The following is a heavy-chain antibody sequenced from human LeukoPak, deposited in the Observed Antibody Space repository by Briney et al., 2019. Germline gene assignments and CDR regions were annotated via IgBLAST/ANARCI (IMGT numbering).Heavy chain of an antibody. CDR1: GGSISSYY. D-gene: IGHD2-15*01. CDR2: IYTSGST. V-gene: IGHV4-4*07. CDR3: ARSPSGGSCCRFDY. Sequence: PSETLSLTCTVSGGSISSYYWSWIRQPAGKGLEWIGRIYTSGSTNYNPSLKSRVTMSVDTSKNQFSLKLSSVTAADTAVYYCARSPSGGSCCRFDYWGQGTLVTVPS. J-gene: IGHJ4*02.